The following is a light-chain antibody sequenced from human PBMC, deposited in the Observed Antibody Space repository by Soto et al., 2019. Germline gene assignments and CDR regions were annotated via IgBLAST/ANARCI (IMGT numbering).Light chain of an antibody. Sequence: DIQMTQSPSSLTASVGDRVTITCRASQGISNYLAWYQQKPGKVPKLLIYAASTLQSGVPSRFSGSGSGTDFTLTISSLQPEDVATYYCHKYNSAPRTFGQGTMVEIK. CDR1: QGISNY. CDR3: HKYNSAPRT. J-gene: IGKJ1*01. V-gene: IGKV1-27*01. CDR2: AAS.